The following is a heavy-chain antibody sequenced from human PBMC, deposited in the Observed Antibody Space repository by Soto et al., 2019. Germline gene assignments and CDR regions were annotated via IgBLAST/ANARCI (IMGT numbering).Heavy chain of an antibody. CDR3: ARDAYDRGALDY. Sequence: QVQLVQSGAEVKKPGSSVKVSCKASGGNFSTHAISWVRQAPGQGLVWMGGIIPMFNTTISAQKFQGRVTITADEYTRTAYMELGSLRSEDTAVYCCARDAYDRGALDYWGQGTLVTVSS. J-gene: IGHJ4*02. V-gene: IGHV1-69*01. D-gene: IGHD3-22*01. CDR1: GGNFSTHA. CDR2: IIPMFNTT.